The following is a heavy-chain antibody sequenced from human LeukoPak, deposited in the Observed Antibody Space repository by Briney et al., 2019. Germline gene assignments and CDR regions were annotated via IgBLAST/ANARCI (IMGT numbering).Heavy chain of an antibody. J-gene: IGHJ4*02. CDR1: GFTFSSNY. V-gene: IGHV3-66*02. CDR3: ARAPHSSSWYYFDY. D-gene: IGHD6-13*01. CDR2: IYSGGST. Sequence: GSLRLSCAASGFTFSSNYMSWVRQAPGKGLEWVSVIYSGGSTYYADSVKGGFTISRDNSKNTLYLQMNSLRAEDTAVYYCARAPHSSSWYYFDYWGQGTLVTVSS.